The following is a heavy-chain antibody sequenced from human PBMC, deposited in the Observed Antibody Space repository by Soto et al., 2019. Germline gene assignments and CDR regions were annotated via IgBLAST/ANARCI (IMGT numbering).Heavy chain of an antibody. Sequence: SETLSLTCTVSGGSISSGGYYWSWIRQHPGKGQEWIGYIYYSGSTYYNPSLKSRVTISVDTSKNQFSLKLSSVTAADTAVYYCARAGYCSGGSCYLFPVDYWGQGTLVTVSS. CDR2: IYYSGST. V-gene: IGHV4-31*03. D-gene: IGHD2-15*01. J-gene: IGHJ4*02. CDR1: GGSISSGGYY. CDR3: ARAGYCSGGSCYLFPVDY.